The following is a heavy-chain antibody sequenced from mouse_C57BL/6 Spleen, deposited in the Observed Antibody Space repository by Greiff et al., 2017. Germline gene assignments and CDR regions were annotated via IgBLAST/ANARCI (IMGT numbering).Heavy chain of an antibody. CDR1: GYTFTDYN. Sequence: VQLQQSGPELVKPGASVKIPCKASGYTFTDYNMDWVKQSHGKSLEWIGDINPNNGGTIYNQKFKGKATLTVDKSSSTAYMELRSLTSEDTAVYYCASATMVKNYFDYWGQGTTLTVSS. J-gene: IGHJ2*01. D-gene: IGHD2-2*01. V-gene: IGHV1-18*01. CDR3: ASATMVKNYFDY. CDR2: INPNNGGT.